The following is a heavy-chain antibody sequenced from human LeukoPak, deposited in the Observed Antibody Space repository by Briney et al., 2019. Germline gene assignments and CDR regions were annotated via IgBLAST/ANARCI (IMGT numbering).Heavy chain of an antibody. J-gene: IGHJ6*02. CDR1: GGSFSGYY. CDR3: ARHLSSGWYNPYYGMDV. CDR2: IYYSGST. D-gene: IGHD6-19*01. V-gene: IGHV4-34*01. Sequence: SETLSLTCAVYGGSFSGYYWSWIRQPPGKGLEWIGSIYYSGSTYYNPSLKSRVTISVDTSKNQFSLKLSSVTAADTAVYYCARHLSSGWYNPYYGMDVWGQGTTVTVSS.